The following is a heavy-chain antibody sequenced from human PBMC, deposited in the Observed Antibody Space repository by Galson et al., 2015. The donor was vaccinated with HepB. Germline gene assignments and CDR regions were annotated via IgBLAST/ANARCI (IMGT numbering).Heavy chain of an antibody. D-gene: IGHD3-16*01. CDR1: GYTFTVYY. CDR3: ARFTGFDP. V-gene: IGHV1-2*02. CDR2: INPNSGGT. Sequence: SVKVSCKASGYTFTVYYLHWVRQAPGQGLEWMGWINPNSGGTNYAQKFQGRVTMTRDTSISTAYMELSSLRSDDTAVYYCARFTGFDPWGQGTLVTVSS. J-gene: IGHJ5*02.